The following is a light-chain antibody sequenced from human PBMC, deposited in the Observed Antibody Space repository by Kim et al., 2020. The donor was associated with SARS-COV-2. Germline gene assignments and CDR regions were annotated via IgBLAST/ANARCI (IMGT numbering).Light chain of an antibody. CDR1: SLRRYY. CDR2: AIH. J-gene: IGLJ3*02. V-gene: IGLV3-19*01. Sequence: ALGQTVRITCQGDSLRRYYASWYQQKPGQAPVLVIYAIHNRPSGIPDRFSGSSSGNTASLIITGAQAEDEADYYCNSRDSSGHHLVFGGGTQLTVL. CDR3: NSRDSSGHHLV.